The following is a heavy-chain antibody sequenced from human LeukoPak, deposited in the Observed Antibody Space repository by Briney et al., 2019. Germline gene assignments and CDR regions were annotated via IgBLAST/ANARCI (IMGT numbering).Heavy chain of an antibody. V-gene: IGHV1-69*06. CDR2: IIPIFGTA. D-gene: IGHD3-22*01. J-gene: IGHJ4*02. CDR3: ARDRRRDDSSAARGKSTGAFDY. Sequence: GASVKVSCKASGGTFSSYAISWVRQAPGQGLEWMGGIIPIFGTANYAQKFQGRVTITADKSTNTAYMELSSLRSEDTAVYYCARDRRRDDSSAARGKSTGAFDYWGQGTLVTVSS. CDR1: GGTFSSYA.